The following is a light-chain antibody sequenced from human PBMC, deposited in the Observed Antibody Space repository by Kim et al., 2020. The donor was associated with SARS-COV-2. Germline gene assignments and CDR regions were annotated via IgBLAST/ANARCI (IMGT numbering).Light chain of an antibody. CDR1: QSISSN. CDR3: QQYNDWPWT. V-gene: IGKV3-15*01. CDR2: GAS. Sequence: EIVMTQSPATLSVSPGERVTLSCRASQSISSNLGWYQQKPGQAPRLLIYGASTRATGIPARFSGSGSGTEFTITISSLQSEDFAVYCCQQYNDWPWTFGQGTKVEIK. J-gene: IGKJ1*01.